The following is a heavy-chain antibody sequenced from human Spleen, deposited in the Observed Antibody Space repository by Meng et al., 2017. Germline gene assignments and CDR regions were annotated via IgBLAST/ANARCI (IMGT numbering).Heavy chain of an antibody. V-gene: IGHV3-11*04. CDR2: ISASGRTI. J-gene: IGHJ4*02. CDR1: GFTFSDYY. Sequence: GESLKISCAASGFTFSDYYMTWIRQAPGKGLEWVSYISASGRTINYADSVKGRFTISRDNASNSLYLQMNSLRAEATAVYYCARDSRRYCSSTTCSVDYWGQGTLVTVSS. D-gene: IGHD2-2*01. CDR3: ARDSRRYCSSTTCSVDY.